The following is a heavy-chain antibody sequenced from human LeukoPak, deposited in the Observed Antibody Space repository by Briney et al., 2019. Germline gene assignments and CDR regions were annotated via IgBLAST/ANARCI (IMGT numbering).Heavy chain of an antibody. J-gene: IGHJ4*02. D-gene: IGHD3-10*01. CDR1: GGSFSGYY. CDR2: INHSGST. CDR3: ARARAWFGESHSFDY. V-gene: IGHV4-34*01. Sequence: PSETLSLTCAVYGGSFSGYYWSWIRQPPGKGLEWIGEINHSGSTNYNPSLKSRVTMSVDTSKNQFSLKLSSVTAADTAVYYCARARAWFGESHSFDYWGQGTLVTVSS.